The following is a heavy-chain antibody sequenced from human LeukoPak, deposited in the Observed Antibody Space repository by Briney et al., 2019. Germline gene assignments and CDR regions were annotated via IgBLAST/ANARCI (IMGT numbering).Heavy chain of an antibody. Sequence: PGGSLRLSCAASGFTFDDYGMSWVRQAPGKGPEWVSAISGSGGSTYYADSVKGRFTISRDNSKNTLYLQMNSLRAEDTAVYYCAKTYHPSGLYYFDYWGQGTLVTVSS. J-gene: IGHJ4*02. CDR2: ISGSGGST. D-gene: IGHD6-25*01. V-gene: IGHV3-23*01. CDR1: GFTFDDYG. CDR3: AKTYHPSGLYYFDY.